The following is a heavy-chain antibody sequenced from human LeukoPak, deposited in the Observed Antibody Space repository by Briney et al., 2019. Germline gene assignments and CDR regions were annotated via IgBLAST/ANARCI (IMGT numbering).Heavy chain of an antibody. Sequence: SETPSLTCTVSGGSISSYYWSWIRQPPGKGLEWIGYIYYSGSTNYNPSLKGRVTISVDTSKNQFSLKLSSVTAADTAVYYCAREKYDSSGHTVYFDYWGQGTLVTVSS. V-gene: IGHV4-59*01. CDR3: AREKYDSSGHTVYFDY. J-gene: IGHJ4*02. D-gene: IGHD3-22*01. CDR1: GGSISSYY. CDR2: IYYSGST.